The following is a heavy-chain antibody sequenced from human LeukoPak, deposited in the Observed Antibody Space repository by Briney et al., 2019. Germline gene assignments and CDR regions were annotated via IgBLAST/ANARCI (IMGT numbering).Heavy chain of an antibody. J-gene: IGHJ4*02. Sequence: GGSLRLSCAASGFTFNDYTMTWVRQAPGKGLEWVSSITGDCNYISYADSVKGRFTISRDNAQNSLFLELNSLRGEDTAVYYCARERNFYYFDYWGQGALVTVSS. CDR3: ARERNFYYFDY. V-gene: IGHV3-21*01. D-gene: IGHD3-3*01. CDR2: ITGDCNYI. CDR1: GFTFNDYT.